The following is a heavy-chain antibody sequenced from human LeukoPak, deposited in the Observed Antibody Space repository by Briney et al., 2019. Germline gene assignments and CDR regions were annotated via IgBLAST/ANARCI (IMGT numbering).Heavy chain of an antibody. CDR3: AKANNYYDSSGYYHDAFDI. CDR2: ISWNSGSI. J-gene: IGHJ3*02. Sequence: GGPLRLSCAASGFTFDDYAMHWVRQAPGKGLEWVSGISWNSGSIGYADSVKGRFTISRDNAKNSLYLQMNSLRAEDTALYYCAKANNYYDSSGYYHDAFDIWGQGTMVTVSS. CDR1: GFTFDDYA. V-gene: IGHV3-9*01. D-gene: IGHD3-22*01.